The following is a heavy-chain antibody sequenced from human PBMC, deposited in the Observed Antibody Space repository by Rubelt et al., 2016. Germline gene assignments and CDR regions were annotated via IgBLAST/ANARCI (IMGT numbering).Heavy chain of an antibody. CDR1: GFTVSSNY. CDR2: IYSGGST. J-gene: IGHJ4*02. Sequence: GGGVVQPGGSLRLSCAASGFTVSSNYMSWVRQAPGKGLEWVSVIYSGGSTYYADSVKGRFTISRDNSKNTLDLQMDSLRAEDTAVYYCARGQGFGNLFVYWGQGTLVTGSS. CDR3: ARGQGFGNLFVY. D-gene: IGHD3-10*01. V-gene: IGHV3-53*01.